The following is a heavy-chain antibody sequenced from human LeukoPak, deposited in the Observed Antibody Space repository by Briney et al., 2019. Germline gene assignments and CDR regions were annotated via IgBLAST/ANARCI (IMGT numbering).Heavy chain of an antibody. D-gene: IGHD6-13*01. J-gene: IGHJ5*02. CDR2: IYHSGST. CDR3: ARGSSSSSHNNWFDP. V-gene: IGHV4-38-2*02. CDR1: GYSISSGYY. Sequence: PSETLSLTCTASGYSISSGYYWGWIRQPPGKGLEWIGSIYHSGSTYYNPSLKSRVTISVDTSKNQFSLKLSSVTAADTAVYYCARGSSSSSHNNWFDPWGQGTLVTVSS.